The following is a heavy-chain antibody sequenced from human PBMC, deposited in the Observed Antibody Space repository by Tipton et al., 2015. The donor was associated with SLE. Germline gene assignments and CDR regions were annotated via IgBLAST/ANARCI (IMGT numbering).Heavy chain of an antibody. J-gene: IGHJ6*03. Sequence: SLRLSCAASGFTFSSYGMHWVRQTPGKGLEWVAVISYDGGNKNHADSVKGRFTISRDNSRNTLYLQMNSLRADGTAVYFCARGGSSTDCYPFYHYYLDVWGKGTTVTVSS. D-gene: IGHD2-21*02. CDR1: GFTFSSYG. CDR2: ISYDGGNK. V-gene: IGHV3-30*19. CDR3: ARGGSSTDCYPFYHYYLDV.